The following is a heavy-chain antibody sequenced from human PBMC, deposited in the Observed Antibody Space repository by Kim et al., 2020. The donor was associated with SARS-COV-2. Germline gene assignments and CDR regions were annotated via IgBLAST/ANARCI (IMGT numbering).Heavy chain of an antibody. D-gene: IGHD3-10*01. CDR1: GGSISSGDYY. J-gene: IGHJ4*02. CDR2: IYYSGST. V-gene: IGHV4-30-4*01. Sequence: SETLSLTCTVSGGSISSGDYYWSWIRQPPGKGLEWIGYIYYSGSTYYNPSLKSRVTISVDTSKNQFSLKLSSVTAADTAVYYCASVPFYGSGSDFDYWGQGTLVTVSS. CDR3: ASVPFYGSGSDFDY.